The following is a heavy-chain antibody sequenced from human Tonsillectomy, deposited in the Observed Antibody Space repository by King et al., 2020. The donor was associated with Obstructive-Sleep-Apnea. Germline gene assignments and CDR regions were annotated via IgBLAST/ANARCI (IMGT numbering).Heavy chain of an antibody. CDR2: IRYDGSDK. D-gene: IGHD3-16*01. J-gene: IGHJ4*02. V-gene: IGHV3-30*02. CDR1: GFTFSSYD. CDR3: ARNDMITFGGPMIDY. Sequence: VQLVESGGGVVQPGGSLRLSCAASGFTFSSYDIHWVRQTPGKGLEWVAFIRYDGSDKYYADSGQGRFTISRDNSKNTLYLQLNSLRAEDTAVYYCARNDMITFGGPMIDYWGQGTLVTVSS.